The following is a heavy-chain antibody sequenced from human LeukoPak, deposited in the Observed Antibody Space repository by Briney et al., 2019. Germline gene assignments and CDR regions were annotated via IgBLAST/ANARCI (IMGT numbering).Heavy chain of an antibody. Sequence: SETLSLTCAVYGGSFSGYYWSWIRQPPGKGLEWIGEINHSGSTNYNPSLKSRVTISVDTSKNQFSLKLSSVTAADTAVYYCARGRGYWGQGTLVTVSS. V-gene: IGHV4-34*01. CDR1: GGSFSGYY. D-gene: IGHD5-12*01. CDR2: INHSGST. CDR3: ARGRGY. J-gene: IGHJ4*02.